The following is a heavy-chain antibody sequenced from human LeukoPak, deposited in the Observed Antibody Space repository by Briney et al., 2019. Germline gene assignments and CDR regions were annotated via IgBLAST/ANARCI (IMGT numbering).Heavy chain of an antibody. CDR3: EAARPGDPFDY. CDR2: INSDGSST. V-gene: IGHV3-74*01. Sequence: GGSLRLSCAASGFTFSSYWMHWVRQAPGKGLVWVSRINSDGSSTSYADSVKGRFTISRDNAKNTLYLQMNSLRAEDTAVYYCEAARPGDPFDYWGQGTLVTASS. CDR1: GFTFSSYW. D-gene: IGHD6-6*01. J-gene: IGHJ4*02.